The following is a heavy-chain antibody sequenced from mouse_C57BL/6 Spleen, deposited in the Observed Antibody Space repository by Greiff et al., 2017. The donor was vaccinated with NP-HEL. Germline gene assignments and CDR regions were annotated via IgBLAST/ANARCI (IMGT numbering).Heavy chain of an antibody. CDR2: IYPGDGDT. V-gene: IGHV1-82*01. D-gene: IGHD1-1*01. CDR1: GYAFSSSW. CDR3: ARSYGSGY. Sequence: QVQLQQSGPELVKPGASVKISCKASGYAFSSSWMNWVKQRPGKGLEWIGRIYPGDGDTNYNGKFTGKATLTADKSYSTAYMQRSSLTAEDSAVYFCARSYGSGYWGQGTTLTVSS. J-gene: IGHJ2*01.